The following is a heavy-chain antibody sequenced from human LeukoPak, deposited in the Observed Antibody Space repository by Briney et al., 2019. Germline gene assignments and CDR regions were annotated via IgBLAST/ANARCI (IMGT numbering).Heavy chain of an antibody. Sequence: GASVKVSCKASGYTFITYAMHWVLQAPGQRLEWMGWIDPGNGNTKYSQKFQGRVTITRDTSASTVYMELSSLRPEDTAMYYCARDRWVTTMSFDYWGQGTLVTVSS. J-gene: IGHJ4*02. CDR3: ARDRWVTTMSFDY. CDR2: IDPGNGNT. V-gene: IGHV1-3*01. D-gene: IGHD4-17*01. CDR1: GYTFITYA.